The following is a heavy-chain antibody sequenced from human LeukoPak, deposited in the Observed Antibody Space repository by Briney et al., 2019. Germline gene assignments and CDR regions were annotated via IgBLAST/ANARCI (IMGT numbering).Heavy chain of an antibody. J-gene: IGHJ4*02. V-gene: IGHV1-2*02. D-gene: IGHD3-16*01. CDR2: INPNSGGT. Sequence: ASVKVSCKASGYTFTGYYMHWVRQAPGQGREWMGWINPNSGGTNYAQKFQGRVTMTRDTSISTAYMELSRLRSDDTAVYYCAREGGRITRAHNDYWGQGTLVTVSS. CDR1: GYTFTGYY. CDR3: AREGGRITRAHNDY.